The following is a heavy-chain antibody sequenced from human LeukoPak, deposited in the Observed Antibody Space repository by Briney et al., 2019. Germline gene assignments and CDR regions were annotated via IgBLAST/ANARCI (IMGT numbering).Heavy chain of an antibody. J-gene: IGHJ6*03. V-gene: IGHV1-18*01. CDR2: ISAYNGNT. CDR3: AREYSSSPDYYYYYMDV. Sequence: ASVTVSFTASGYTFTIYGISWVRQAPGQGLEWMGWISAYNGNTNYAQKLQGRVTMTTDTSTSTAYMELRSLRSDDTAVYYCAREYSSSPDYYYYYMDVWGKGTTVTVSS. D-gene: IGHD6-6*01. CDR1: GYTFTIYG.